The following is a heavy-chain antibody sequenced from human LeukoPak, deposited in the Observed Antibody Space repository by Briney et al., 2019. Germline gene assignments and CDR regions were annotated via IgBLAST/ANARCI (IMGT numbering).Heavy chain of an antibody. Sequence: ASVKVSCKASGGTFSSYAISWVRQAPGQGLEWMGGIIPIFGTANYAQKFQGRVTITADESTSTAYMELSSLRSEDTAVYYCARHDNYSRAFDIWGPGTMVTVSS. D-gene: IGHD4-11*01. CDR3: ARHDNYSRAFDI. CDR1: GGTFSSYA. CDR2: IIPIFGTA. V-gene: IGHV1-69*13. J-gene: IGHJ3*02.